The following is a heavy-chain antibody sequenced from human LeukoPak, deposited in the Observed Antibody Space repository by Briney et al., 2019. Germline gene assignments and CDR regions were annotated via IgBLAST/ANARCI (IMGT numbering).Heavy chain of an antibody. V-gene: IGHV4-59*11. D-gene: IGHD1-26*01. CDR1: GGSISSHY. CDR2: IYYSGST. Sequence: PSETLSLTCTVSGGSISSHYWSWIRQPPGKGLEWIGYIYYSGSTNYNPSLKSRVTISVDTSKNQFSLKLSSVTAADTAVYYCAREAWELNEARWFDPWGQGTLVTVSS. CDR3: AREAWELNEARWFDP. J-gene: IGHJ5*02.